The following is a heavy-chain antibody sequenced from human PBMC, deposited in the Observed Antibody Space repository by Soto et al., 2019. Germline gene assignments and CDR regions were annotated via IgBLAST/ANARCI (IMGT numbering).Heavy chain of an antibody. D-gene: IGHD3-3*01. J-gene: IGHJ4*02. Sequence: GGSLRLSCAASGFTFSSYSMSWVRQAPGKGLEWVSYISSSSSTIYYADSVKGRFTISRDNAKNSLYLQMNSLRDEEGAVCYCGGDPASSLEWLFPFDYWGQGTLVTVSS. CDR3: GGDPASSLEWLFPFDY. CDR2: ISSSSSTI. CDR1: GFTFSSYS. V-gene: IGHV3-48*02.